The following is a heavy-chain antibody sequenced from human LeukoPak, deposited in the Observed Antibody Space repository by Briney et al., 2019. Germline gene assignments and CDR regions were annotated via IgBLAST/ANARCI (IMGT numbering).Heavy chain of an antibody. J-gene: IGHJ3*02. CDR3: AGYASSGRRDALDI. V-gene: IGHV3-23*01. CDR2: ISGSGDST. Sequence: GGSLRLSCAASGLTFSSYGMNWVRQAPGKGLEWVSTISGSGDSTYYADSVKGRFTTSRDNSKNTLYLQMNSLRAEDTAVYYCAGYASSGRRDALDIWGQGTMVTVSS. D-gene: IGHD3-22*01. CDR1: GLTFSSYG.